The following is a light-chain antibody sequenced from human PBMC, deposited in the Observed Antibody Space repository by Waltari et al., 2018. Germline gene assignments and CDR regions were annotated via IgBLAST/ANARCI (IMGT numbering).Light chain of an antibody. CDR3: QQYNSYSLLT. CDR2: KAF. CDR1: QSISNW. Sequence: DIQMTQSPSTLSASVGDRIIITCRASQSISNWLAWYQQKQGKAPKLLIYKAFTLETGVPSRFSGSGAGTVFTLTISSLQPDDFATYYCQQYNSYSLLTFGGGTKVEIE. J-gene: IGKJ4*01. V-gene: IGKV1-5*03.